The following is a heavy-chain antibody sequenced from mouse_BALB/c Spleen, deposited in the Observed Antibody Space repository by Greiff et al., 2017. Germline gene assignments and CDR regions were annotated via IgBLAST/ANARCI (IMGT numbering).Heavy chain of an antibody. CDR1: GYTFTNYW. D-gene: IGHD1-1*01. CDR2: IYPGNSDT. V-gene: IGHV1-5*01. Sequence: VQLQQSGTVLARPGASVKMSCKASGYTFTNYWMHWVKQRPGQGLEWIGAIYPGNSDTSYNQKFKGKAKLTAVTSTSTAYMELSSLTNEDSAVYYCTRDYGSSYDAMDYWGQGTSVTVSS. J-gene: IGHJ4*01. CDR3: TRDYGSSYDAMDY.